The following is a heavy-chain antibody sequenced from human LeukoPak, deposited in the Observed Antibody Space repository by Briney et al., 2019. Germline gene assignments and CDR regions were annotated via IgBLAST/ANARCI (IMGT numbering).Heavy chain of an antibody. J-gene: IGHJ4*02. Sequence: GASVKVSCKASGYTFTGHYLHWVRQAPGQGLEWMGWINPNTGGTLYSQKFQGRVTMTRDTSISTAYMELSRLTYDDTAVYHCARVKTATRDYFDYWGQGTLATVSS. CDR3: ARVKTATRDYFDY. V-gene: IGHV1-2*02. CDR1: GYTFTGHY. D-gene: IGHD1-1*01. CDR2: INPNTGGT.